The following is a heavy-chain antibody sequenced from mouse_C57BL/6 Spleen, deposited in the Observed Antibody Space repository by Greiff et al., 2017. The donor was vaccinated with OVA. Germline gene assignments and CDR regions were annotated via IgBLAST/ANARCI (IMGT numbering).Heavy chain of an antibody. Sequence: SGAELVRPGASVTLSCKASGYTFTDYEMHWVKQTPVHGLEWIGAIDPETGGTAYNQKFKGKAILTADKSSSTAYMELRSLTSEDSAVYYCTRWDYGSSYNYWGQGTTLTVSS. CDR1: GYTFTDYE. J-gene: IGHJ2*01. D-gene: IGHD1-1*01. CDR3: TRWDYGSSYNY. V-gene: IGHV1-15*01. CDR2: IDPETGGT.